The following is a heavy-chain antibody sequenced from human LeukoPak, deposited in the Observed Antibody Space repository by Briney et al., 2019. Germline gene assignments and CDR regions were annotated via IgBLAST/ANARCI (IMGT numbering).Heavy chain of an antibody. CDR2: INSDGSTA. CDR1: GFTFSRFW. D-gene: IGHD3-22*01. J-gene: IGHJ5*02. CDR3: ARGTMIQGDNWFDP. V-gene: IGHV3-74*01. Sequence: GGSLRVSCEASGFTFSRFWMNWVRQAPGKGLMWVSRINSDGSTATYADSVKGRFTISRDNAKDTLYLEMSSLRAEDTAVYYCARGTMIQGDNWFDPWGQGTLVTVSS.